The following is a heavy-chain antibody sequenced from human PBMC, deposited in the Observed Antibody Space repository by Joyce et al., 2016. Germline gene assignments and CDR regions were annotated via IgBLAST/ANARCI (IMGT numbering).Heavy chain of an antibody. CDR2: ISGSGGST. CDR1: GFTFSSYA. Sequence: EVQLLESGGGLVQPGGSLSLSCAASGFTFSSYAMSWVRQAPGKGLGGVSAISGSGGSTYYADSVKGRFTISRDNAKNTRYLQMNSLRAEDTAVYYCAKDTITMIVVVILDYWGQGTLVTVSS. J-gene: IGHJ4*02. V-gene: IGHV3-23*01. CDR3: AKDTITMIVVVILDY. D-gene: IGHD3-22*01.